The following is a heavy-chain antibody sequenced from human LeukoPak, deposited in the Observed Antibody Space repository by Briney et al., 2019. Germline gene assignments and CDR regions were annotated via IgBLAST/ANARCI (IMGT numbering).Heavy chain of an antibody. D-gene: IGHD3-22*01. Sequence: GGTLRLSCEASGFTFSSYGMNWVRQAPGKGLEWVSYISSSSRTIYYADSVKGRFTISRDNAKNSPYLQMNSLRAEDTAVYYCAREETYYYDSSGSPGYWGQGTLVTVSS. J-gene: IGHJ4*02. CDR2: ISSSSRTI. CDR3: AREETYYYDSSGSPGY. CDR1: GFTFSSYG. V-gene: IGHV3-48*01.